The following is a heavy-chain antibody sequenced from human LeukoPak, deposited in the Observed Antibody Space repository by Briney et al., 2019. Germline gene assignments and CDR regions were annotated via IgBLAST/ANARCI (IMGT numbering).Heavy chain of an antibody. V-gene: IGHV4-34*01. D-gene: IGHD1-26*01. J-gene: IGHJ4*02. CDR3: ARGQRNFYPTTVGATTYFDY. CDR2: INHSGST. CDR1: GGSFSGYY. Sequence: SETLSLTCAVYGGSFSGYYWSWIRQPPGEGVEWIGEINHSGSTNYNPSLKSRVTISVDTSKNQFSLKLSSVTAADTAVYYCARGQRNFYPTTVGATTYFDYWGQGTLVTVSS.